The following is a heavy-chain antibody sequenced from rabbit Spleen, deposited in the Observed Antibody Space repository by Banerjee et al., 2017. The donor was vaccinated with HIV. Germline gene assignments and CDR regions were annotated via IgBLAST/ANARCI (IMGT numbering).Heavy chain of an antibody. V-gene: IGHV1S40*01. J-gene: IGHJ6*01. Sequence: QSLEESGGDLVKPEGSLTLTCAASGIDFSGTVYVCWVRQAPGKGLEWIACIFAGGTDTTYYASWAKGRFTISKTSSTTVTLQMTSLTAADTATYFCARDTSSSFSSYGMDLWGQGTLVTVS. CDR2: IFAGGTDTT. CDR3: ARDTSSSFSSYGMDL. CDR1: GIDFSGTVY. D-gene: IGHD1-1*01.